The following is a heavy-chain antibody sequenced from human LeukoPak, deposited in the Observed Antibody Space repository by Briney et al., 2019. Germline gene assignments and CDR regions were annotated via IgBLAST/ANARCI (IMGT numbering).Heavy chain of an antibody. V-gene: IGHV4-39*07. CDR2: IYYSGST. D-gene: IGHD3-3*01. CDR1: CVAISSGGYD. Sequence: TPSLSRTGPCVAISSGGYDWSWRRQPPGKEQKWIGSIYYSGSTYYNPSLKSRVTISVDTSKNQFSLKLSSVTAADTAVYYCARVWNYYYYMDVWGKGTTVTVSS. CDR3: ARVWNYYYYMDV. J-gene: IGHJ6*03.